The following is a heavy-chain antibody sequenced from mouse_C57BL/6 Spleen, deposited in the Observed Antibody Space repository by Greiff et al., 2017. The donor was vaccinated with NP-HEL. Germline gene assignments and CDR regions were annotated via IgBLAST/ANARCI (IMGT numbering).Heavy chain of an antibody. CDR1: GYTFTSYW. CDR2: IDPSDSYT. CDR3: ARSLDSSGYGYFDY. D-gene: IGHD3-2*02. J-gene: IGHJ2*01. Sequence: VQLQQPGAELVKPGASVKLSCKASGYTFTSYWMQWVKQRPGQGLEWIGEIDPSDSYTNYNQKFKGKATLTVDTSSSTAYMQLSSLTSEDSAVYYCARSLDSSGYGYFDYWGQGTTLTVSS. V-gene: IGHV1-50*01.